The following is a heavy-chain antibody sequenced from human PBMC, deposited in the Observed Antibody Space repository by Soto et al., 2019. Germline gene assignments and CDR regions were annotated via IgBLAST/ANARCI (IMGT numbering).Heavy chain of an antibody. Sequence: EVQLLESGGGLVQPGGSLRLSCAASGFTFSSYAMSWVRQAPGKGLEWVSAISGSGGSTYYADSVKGRFTISRDNSKNALYRQINSPRAEHTAVHYCAKARDDYYDSSGYPVDYWGQGTLVTVSS. CDR2: ISGSGGST. V-gene: IGHV3-23*01. CDR1: GFTFSSYA. CDR3: AKARDDYYDSSGYPVDY. D-gene: IGHD3-22*01. J-gene: IGHJ4*02.